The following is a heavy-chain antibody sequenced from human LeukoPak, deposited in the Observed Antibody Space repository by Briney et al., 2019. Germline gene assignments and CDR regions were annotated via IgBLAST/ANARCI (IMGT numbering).Heavy chain of an antibody. D-gene: IGHD3-10*01. CDR3: AKDQGHYYGSGSYFDY. CDR1: GFTFSSYA. J-gene: IGHJ4*02. V-gene: IGHV3-30*04. CDR2: ISYDGSNK. Sequence: GRSLRLSCAASGFTFSSYAMHWVRQAPGKGLEWVAVISYDGSNKYYADSVKGRFTVSRDNSKNTLYLQMNSLRAEDTAVYYCAKDQGHYYGSGSYFDYWGQGTLVTVSS.